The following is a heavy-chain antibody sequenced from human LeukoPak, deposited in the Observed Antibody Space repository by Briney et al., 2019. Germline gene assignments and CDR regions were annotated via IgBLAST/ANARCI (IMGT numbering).Heavy chain of an antibody. D-gene: IGHD3-10*01. CDR1: GGSFSNYY. V-gene: IGHV4-34*01. J-gene: IGHJ4*02. CDR3: ARGPWFGESNYCDY. Sequence: PSETLSLTCTIYGGSFSNYYWSWIRQSPGKGLEWIGEINHSGRTNYNPSLKSRITISVDTSKNQFYLKLSSATAADTAVYYCARGPWFGESNYCDYWGQGTLVTVSS. CDR2: INHSGRT.